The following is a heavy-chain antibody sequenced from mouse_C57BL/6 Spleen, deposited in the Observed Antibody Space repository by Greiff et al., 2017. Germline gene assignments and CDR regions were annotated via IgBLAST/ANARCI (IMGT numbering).Heavy chain of an antibody. Sequence: EVKLVESGGGLVQPGGSMTLSCAASGFTFSDAWMDWVRQSPEKGLEWVAEIRNKANNHATYYAESVKGRVTISRDDSKSSVYLQMNSLRAEDTGIYYCIDYYGSSQGYFDVWGTGTTVTVSS. CDR3: IDYYGSSQGYFDV. CDR1: GFTFSDAW. CDR2: IRNKANNHAT. J-gene: IGHJ1*03. D-gene: IGHD1-1*01. V-gene: IGHV6-6*01.